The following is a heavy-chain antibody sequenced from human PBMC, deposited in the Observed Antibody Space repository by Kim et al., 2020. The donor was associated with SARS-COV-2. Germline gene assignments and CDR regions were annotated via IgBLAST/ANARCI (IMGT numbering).Heavy chain of an antibody. Sequence: SETLSLTCTVSGGSISSYYWSWIRQPPGKGLEWIGYIYYSGSTNYNPSLKSRVTISVDTSKNQFSLKLSSVTAADTAVYYCARDQGYYYDSSGFHAFDIWGQGTTVTVSS. CDR2: IYYSGST. J-gene: IGHJ3*02. CDR1: GGSISSYY. V-gene: IGHV4-59*01. D-gene: IGHD3-22*01. CDR3: ARDQGYYYDSSGFHAFDI.